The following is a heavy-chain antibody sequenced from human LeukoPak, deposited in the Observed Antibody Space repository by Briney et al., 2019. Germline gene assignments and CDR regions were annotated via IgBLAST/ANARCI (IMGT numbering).Heavy chain of an antibody. Sequence: SETLSLTCTVSGGSISSYYWSWIRQPPGKGLEWIGYIHYSGSTNYNPSLKSRVTISVDTSKNQFSLKLSSVTAADTAVYYCARLPTTVTTSAYDAFDIWGQGTMVTVSS. CDR2: IHYSGST. V-gene: IGHV4-59*08. D-gene: IGHD4-17*01. CDR1: GGSISSYY. CDR3: ARLPTTVTTSAYDAFDI. J-gene: IGHJ3*02.